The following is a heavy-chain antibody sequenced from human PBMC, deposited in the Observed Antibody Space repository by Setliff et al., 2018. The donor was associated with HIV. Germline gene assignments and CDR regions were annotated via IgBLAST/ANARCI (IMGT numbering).Heavy chain of an antibody. J-gene: IGHJ4*02. CDR1: GFTLSSTY. CDR3: ARVLPYNSALDK. Sequence: GGSLRLSCAASGFTLSSTYMAWVRQAPGKRPEWVSTLYGSGDTYHADSVKGRFTLSRDTSKNTMFLQMNSLRHEDTALYYCARVLPYNSALDKWGQGTLVTVSS. CDR2: LYGSGDT. D-gene: IGHD6-19*01. V-gene: IGHV3-66*02.